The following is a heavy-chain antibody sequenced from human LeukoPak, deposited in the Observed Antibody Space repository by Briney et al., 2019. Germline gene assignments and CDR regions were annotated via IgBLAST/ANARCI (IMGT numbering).Heavy chain of an antibody. CDR1: GYTFTGYY. V-gene: IGHV1-2*02. CDR3: ARKQWLVRGGVDY. CDR2: INPNTGGT. D-gene: IGHD6-19*01. J-gene: IGHJ4*02. Sequence: ASVKVSCKASGYTFTGYYMHWVRQAPGQGLEWMGWINPNTGGTNYAQNFQGRVTMTRDTSISTAYMELSRLRSDDTAVYYCARKQWLVRGGVDYWGQGTLVIVSS.